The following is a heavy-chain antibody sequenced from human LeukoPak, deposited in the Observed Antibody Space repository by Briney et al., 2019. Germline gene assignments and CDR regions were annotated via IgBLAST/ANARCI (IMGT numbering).Heavy chain of an antibody. V-gene: IGHV3-7*01. CDR1: GFTFSSYW. CDR2: IKQDGSEK. Sequence: GGSLRLSCAASGFTFSSYWMSWVRQGPGKGLEWVAHIKQDGSEKYYVGSVKGRFTISRDNAKNSLYLERNSLRAEDTAVYYCARDANDAYVWGSYPVYWGQGTLVTVSS. J-gene: IGHJ4*02. CDR3: ARDANDAYVWGSYPVY. D-gene: IGHD3-16*02.